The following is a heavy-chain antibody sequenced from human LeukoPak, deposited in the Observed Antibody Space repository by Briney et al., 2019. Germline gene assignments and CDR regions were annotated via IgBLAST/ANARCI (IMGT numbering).Heavy chain of an antibody. CDR3: ATYRQVLLPFES. J-gene: IGHJ4*02. D-gene: IGHD5-18*01. V-gene: IGHV3-23*01. CDR1: GFSLSSYA. CDR2: IFQGGGEI. Sequence: GGSLRLSCAASGFSLSSYAMSWVRQAPGKGLEWVSSIFQGGGEIHYADSVRGRFTISRDSSKSTLFLQMNSLRAEDTAIYYCATYRQVLLPFESWGQGTLVTVSS.